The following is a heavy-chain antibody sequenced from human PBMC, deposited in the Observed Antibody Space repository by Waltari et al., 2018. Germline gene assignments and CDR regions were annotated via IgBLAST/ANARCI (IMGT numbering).Heavy chain of an antibody. CDR2: IRSSSSYT. CDR3: ARDMLARYFDL. CDR1: GFTFRATS. V-gene: IGHV3-11*06. Sequence: QVQLVESGGGLVKPGGSLRLSVSASGFTFRATSTPCNRQAPGKGLEWVSYIRSSSSYTNYADSVKGRFTISRDNAKNSLYLQMNSLRAEDTAVYYCARDMLARYFDLWGRGTLVTVSS. J-gene: IGHJ2*01. D-gene: IGHD2-8*01.